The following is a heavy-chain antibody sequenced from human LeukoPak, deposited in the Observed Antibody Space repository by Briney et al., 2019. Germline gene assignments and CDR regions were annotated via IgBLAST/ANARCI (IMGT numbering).Heavy chain of an antibody. CDR3: ARSPDILTGENFDY. J-gene: IGHJ4*02. CDR1: GYIFTGYY. V-gene: IGHV1-2*02. D-gene: IGHD3-9*01. CDR2: INPNSGVT. Sequence: ASVKVSCKASGYIFTGYYMHWVRQAPGQGLEWMGWINPNSGVTNYAQKFQGRATMTRGMSISTAYMELSRLRSDDTAVYYCARSPDILTGENFDYWGQGTLVTVSS.